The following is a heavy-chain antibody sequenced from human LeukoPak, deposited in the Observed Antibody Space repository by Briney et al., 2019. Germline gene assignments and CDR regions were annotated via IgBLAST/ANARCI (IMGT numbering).Heavy chain of an antibody. CDR3: ARVKGGVVVPAADFDY. Sequence: SQTLSLTCTVSGVSISSGDYYWSWIRQPPGKGLEWIGYIYYSGSTYYNPSLKSRVTISVDTSKNQFSLKLSSVTAADTAVYYCARVKGGVVVPAADFDYWGQGTLVTVSS. J-gene: IGHJ4*02. CDR2: IYYSGST. CDR1: GVSISSGDYY. V-gene: IGHV4-30-4*01. D-gene: IGHD2-2*01.